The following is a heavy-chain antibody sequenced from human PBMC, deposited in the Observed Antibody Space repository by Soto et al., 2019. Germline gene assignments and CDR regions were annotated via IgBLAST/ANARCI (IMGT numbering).Heavy chain of an antibody. J-gene: IGHJ4*02. V-gene: IGHV4-59*08. CDR1: GGSISSYY. D-gene: IGHD2-15*01. CDR3: ARLFRYCSGGSCYYFDY. CDR2: IYYSGST. Sequence: SETLSLTCTVSGGSISSYYWSWIRQPPGKGLEWIGYIYYSGSTNYNPSLKSRVTISVDTSKNQFSLKLSSVTAADTAVYYCARLFRYCSGGSCYYFDYWGQGTLVTVSS.